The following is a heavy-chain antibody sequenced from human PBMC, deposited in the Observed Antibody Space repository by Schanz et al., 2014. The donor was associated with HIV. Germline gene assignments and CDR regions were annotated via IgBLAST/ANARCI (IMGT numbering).Heavy chain of an antibody. CDR1: GFNFNSYG. J-gene: IGHJ6*02. CDR2: TSYDGTKK. CDR3: AKDRNYYDSKYFGKGNYYYYYGMDV. V-gene: IGHV3-30*18. D-gene: IGHD3-22*01. Sequence: QVQLVESGGGVVQPGRSLRLSCVASGFNFNSYGMHWVRQAPGKGLEWVAVTSYDGTKKHYADSVKGRFTISRDNSKNTLYLQLKSLRADDTAVYYCAKDRNYYDSKYFGKGNYYYYYGMDVWGQGTTVTVS.